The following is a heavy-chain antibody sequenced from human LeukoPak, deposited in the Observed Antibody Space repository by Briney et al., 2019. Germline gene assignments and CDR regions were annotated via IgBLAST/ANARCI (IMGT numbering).Heavy chain of an antibody. CDR3: ARNTTTVDDRRTFDY. Sequence: SETLSLTCTVSGGSISSYYWSWIRQPAGKGLEWIGRIYTSGSTNYNPSLKSRVTISVDTSKNQFSLKLSSVTAADTAVYYCARNTTTVDDRRTFDYWGQGTLVTVSS. CDR1: GGSISSYY. V-gene: IGHV4-4*07. J-gene: IGHJ4*02. CDR2: IYTSGST. D-gene: IGHD4-23*01.